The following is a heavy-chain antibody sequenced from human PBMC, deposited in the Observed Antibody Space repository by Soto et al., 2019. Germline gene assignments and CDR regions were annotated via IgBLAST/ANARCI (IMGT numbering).Heavy chain of an antibody. CDR1: GFSFDDYG. J-gene: IGHJ4*02. V-gene: IGHV3-20*04. D-gene: IGHD3-9*01. CDR3: ARDDVLRYFDWLPRPGNYFDY. CDR2: INWNGGST. Sequence: GGSLRLSCAASGFSFDDYGMSWVRQAPGKGLEWVSGINWNGGSTGYADSVKGRFTISRDNAKNSLYLQMNSLRAEDTALYYCARDDVLRYFDWLPRPGNYFDYWGQGTLVTVSS.